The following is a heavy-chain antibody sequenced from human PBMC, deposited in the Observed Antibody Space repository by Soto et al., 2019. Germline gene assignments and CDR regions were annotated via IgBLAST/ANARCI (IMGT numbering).Heavy chain of an antibody. CDR1: GFTFSSYG. J-gene: IGHJ4*02. D-gene: IGHD3-10*01. CDR3: ANHGGSGSYNY. Sequence: QVQLVESGGGVVQPGRSLRLSCAASGFTFSSYGMHWVRQAPGKGLEWVAVISYDGSNKYYADSVKGRFTISRDNSKNTLYLQMNSLRAEDTAVYYCANHGGSGSYNYWGQGTLVTVSS. CDR2: ISYDGSNK. V-gene: IGHV3-30*18.